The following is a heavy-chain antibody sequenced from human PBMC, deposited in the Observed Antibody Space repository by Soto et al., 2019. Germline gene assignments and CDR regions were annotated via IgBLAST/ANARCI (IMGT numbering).Heavy chain of an antibody. Sequence: SQTLSLTCDISGDSVSSNSAAWNWVRQSPSRGLEWLGRTYYRSKWYNEYGVSVKSRITINPDTSKNQISLQLNSVTPEDTAIYSCARWDHHYGYLVVWGLGTTVTVSS. D-gene: IGHD4-17*01. CDR3: ARWDHHYGYLVV. CDR1: GDSVSSNSAA. V-gene: IGHV6-1*01. J-gene: IGHJ6*02. CDR2: TYYRSKWYN.